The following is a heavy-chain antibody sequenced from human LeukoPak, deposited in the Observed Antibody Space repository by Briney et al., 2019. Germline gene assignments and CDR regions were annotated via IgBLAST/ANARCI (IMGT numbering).Heavy chain of an antibody. J-gene: IGHJ4*02. CDR3: ARIPSYCSGGSCYYFDY. CDR1: GGSISTSDFY. CDR2: IYYSGST. Sequence: SETLSLTCTVSGGSISTSDFYWGWVRQPPGKGLEWIGYIYYSGSTYYNPSLKSRVTISVDTSKNQFSLKLSSVTAADTAVYYCARIPSYCSGGSCYYFDYWGQGTLVTVSS. D-gene: IGHD2-15*01. V-gene: IGHV4-31*03.